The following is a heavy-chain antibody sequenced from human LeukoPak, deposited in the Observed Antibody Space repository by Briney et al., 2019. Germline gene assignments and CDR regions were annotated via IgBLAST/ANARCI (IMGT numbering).Heavy chain of an antibody. V-gene: IGHV1-18*01. CDR2: ISAYNGNT. Sequence: WASVKVSCKASGYTLTNYGISWVRQAPGQGLEWMGCISAYNGNTNYAHKLQGRVTMTTDTSTSTAYMELRSLRSDDPAVYYCARVATMTLYYYYGMDVWGQGNTVTVSS. D-gene: IGHD1-26*01. J-gene: IGHJ6*02. CDR1: GYTLTNYG. CDR3: ARVATMTLYYYYGMDV.